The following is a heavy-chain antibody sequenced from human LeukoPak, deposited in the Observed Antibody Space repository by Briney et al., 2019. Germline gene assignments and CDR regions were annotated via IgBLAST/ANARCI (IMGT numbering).Heavy chain of an antibody. Sequence: SGTLSLTCAVSGGSISSGGYSWSWIRQPPGKGLEWIGYIYHSGSTYYNPSLKSRVTISVDRSKNQFSLKLSSVTAADTAVYYCARGGYDFWSGYYFDYWGQGTLVTVSS. CDR1: GGSISSGGYS. CDR3: ARGGYDFWSGYYFDY. CDR2: IYHSGST. V-gene: IGHV4-30-2*01. D-gene: IGHD3-3*01. J-gene: IGHJ4*02.